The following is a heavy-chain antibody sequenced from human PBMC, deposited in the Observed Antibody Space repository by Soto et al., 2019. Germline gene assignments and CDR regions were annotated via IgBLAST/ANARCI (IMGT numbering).Heavy chain of an antibody. CDR1: GFTFSAVY. CDR2: ISSSGTSA. Sequence: QVQLEESGGGLVKPGGSLRLSCAASGFTFSAVYMSWIRQAPNKGLEYISYISSSGTSANYADSVKGRFIISRDNAKNSLYLQMNSLRVEDTAVYYCARDRGAVTGQYFDYWGQGALVTVSS. CDR3: ARDRGAVTGQYFDY. D-gene: IGHD6-19*01. V-gene: IGHV3-11*05. J-gene: IGHJ4*02.